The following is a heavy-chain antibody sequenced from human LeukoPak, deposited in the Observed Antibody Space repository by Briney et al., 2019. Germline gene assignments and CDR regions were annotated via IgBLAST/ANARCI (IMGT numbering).Heavy chain of an antibody. CDR2: IIPIFGTA. J-gene: IGHJ3*02. CDR3: ARESANYGGKWIHDAFDI. V-gene: IGHV1-69*13. D-gene: IGHD4-23*01. Sequence: SVRVSCKASGGTFSSYAISWVRQAPGQGLEWMGGIIPIFGTANYAQKFQGRVTITADESTSTAYMELSSLRSEDTAVYYCARESANYGGKWIHDAFDIWGQGTMVTVSS. CDR1: GGTFSSYA.